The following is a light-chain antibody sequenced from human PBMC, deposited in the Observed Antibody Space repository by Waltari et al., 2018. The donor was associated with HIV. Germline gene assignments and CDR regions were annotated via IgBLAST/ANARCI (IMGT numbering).Light chain of an antibody. CDR1: SPYVDTF. CDR3: CSHAGNFIFA. V-gene: IGLV2-11*01. Sequence: QSALTQPHSVSGSPGQSLTISCTGTSPYVDTFVSWYQQHPGQAPKVIIYDVNKRPSGVPDRFSASKSGNTAFLTISGLQAEDEAEYHCCSHAGNFIFAFGTGTKVTVL. CDR2: DVN. J-gene: IGLJ1*01.